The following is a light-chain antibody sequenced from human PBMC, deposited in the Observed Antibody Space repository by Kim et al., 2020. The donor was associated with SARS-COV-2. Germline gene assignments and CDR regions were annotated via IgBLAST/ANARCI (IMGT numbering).Light chain of an antibody. CDR3: QAWDTNSDQGV. J-gene: IGLJ3*02. Sequence: SYELTQPPSVSVAPGKTATITCGGNNIESKSVHWFQQKPGQAPVLVIYYDSDRPSGIPERFSGSNSGNTATLTISRVEAGAEADYYCQAWDTNSDQGVFG. V-gene: IGLV3-21*04. CDR2: YDS. CDR1: NIESKS.